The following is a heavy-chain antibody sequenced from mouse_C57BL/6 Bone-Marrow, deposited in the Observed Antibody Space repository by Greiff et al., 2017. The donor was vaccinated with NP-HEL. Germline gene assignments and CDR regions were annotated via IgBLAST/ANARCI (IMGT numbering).Heavy chain of an antibody. CDR3: AKRIYYDYDDGYFDV. V-gene: IGHV1-78*01. J-gene: IGHJ1*03. CDR2: IYPRDGST. CDR1: GYTFTDHT. Sequence: VKLMESDAELVKPGASVKISCKVSGYTFTDHTIHWMKQRPEQGLEWIGYIYPRDGSTKYNEKFKGKATLTADKSSSTAYMQLNSLTSEDSAVYFCAKRIYYDYDDGYFDVWGTGTKVTVSS. D-gene: IGHD2-4*01.